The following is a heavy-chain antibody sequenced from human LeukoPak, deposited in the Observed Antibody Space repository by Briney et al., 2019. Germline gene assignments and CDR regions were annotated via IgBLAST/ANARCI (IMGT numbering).Heavy chain of an antibody. CDR3: ASAGIAAGTFQH. V-gene: IGHV3-11*01. CDR1: GFTFSDYY. Sequence: GGSLRLSCAPSGFTFSDYYMSWIRQAPGKGLEWVSYIGSSGSTIYYAYSVKGRFTISRDNAKNSLYLQMNSLRAEDTAVYYCASAGIAAGTFQHWGQGTLVTVSS. J-gene: IGHJ1*01. CDR2: IGSSGSTI. D-gene: IGHD6-25*01.